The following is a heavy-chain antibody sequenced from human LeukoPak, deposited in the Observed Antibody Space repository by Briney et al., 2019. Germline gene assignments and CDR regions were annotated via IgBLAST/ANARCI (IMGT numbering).Heavy chain of an antibody. V-gene: IGHV3-74*01. CDR2: IDTDGSRT. CDR3: ARPRNEATENYANWLEP. Sequence: QPGGSLRLSCAASGFTLSRYWMHWVRQAPGKGLVWVSRIDTDGSRTYNADSVKGRFTISRDNAKNTMYLQMNSLRVEDTAVYYCARPRNEATENYANWLEPWGQGTLVTVSS. J-gene: IGHJ5*02. D-gene: IGHD1-7*01. CDR1: GFTLSRYW.